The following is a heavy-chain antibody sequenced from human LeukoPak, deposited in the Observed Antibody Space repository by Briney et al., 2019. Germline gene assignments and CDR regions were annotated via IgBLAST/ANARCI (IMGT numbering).Heavy chain of an antibody. CDR1: GYTFTSYD. CDR3: ARDTAMVKGFDY. Sequence: ASVKVSCKASGYTFTSYDINWVRQATGQGLEWMGWMNPNSGNTGYAQKFQGRVTMTRNTSISTAYMELSSLRSEDTAVYYCARDTAMVKGFDYWGQGTLVTVSS. J-gene: IGHJ4*02. CDR2: MNPNSGNT. D-gene: IGHD5-18*01. V-gene: IGHV1-8*01.